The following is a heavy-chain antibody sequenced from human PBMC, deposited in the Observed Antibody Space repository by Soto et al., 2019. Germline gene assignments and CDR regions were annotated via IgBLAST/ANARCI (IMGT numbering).Heavy chain of an antibody. Sequence: EVQLLGSGGGLVQPGGSLRLSCTASGFTFSLYGMTWVRQAPGKGLEWLSATSDGSTFYRDSVKGRFSMSRDDSINTLFLHMSSLRAEDTATYYCARLVPGTWFDDYWGQGILVSVSS. D-gene: IGHD6-19*01. J-gene: IGHJ4*02. CDR1: GFTFSLYG. CDR2: TSDGST. V-gene: IGHV3-23*01. CDR3: ARLVPGTWFDDY.